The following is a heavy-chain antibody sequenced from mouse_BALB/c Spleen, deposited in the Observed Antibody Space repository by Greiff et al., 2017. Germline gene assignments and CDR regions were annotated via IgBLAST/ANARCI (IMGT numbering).Heavy chain of an antibody. J-gene: IGHJ3*01. CDR3: AREYYGSSYLFAY. D-gene: IGHD1-1*01. CDR2: IYPGSGST. CDR1: GYTFTDYV. V-gene: IGHV1-77*01. Sequence: QVQLQQSGPELVKPGASVKMSCKASGYTFTDYVISWVKQRTGQGLEWIGEIYPGSGSTYYNEKFKGKATLTADKSSNTAYMQLSSLTSEDSAVYYCAREYYGSSYLFAYWGQGTLVTVSA.